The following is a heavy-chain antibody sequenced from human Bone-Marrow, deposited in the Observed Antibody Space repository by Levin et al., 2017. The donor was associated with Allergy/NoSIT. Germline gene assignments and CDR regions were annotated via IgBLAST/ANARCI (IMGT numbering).Heavy chain of an antibody. J-gene: IGHJ4*02. CDR1: GGSVSSDGHY. Sequence: ASETLSLTCTVSGGSVSSDGHYWGWIRQPPGRGLEWIGSMYYSGRTYYNPSLKSRVTMSVDTSKNQFSLKLSSVTAADTAVYYCARDGTERSAVSGFDCWGQGGLVTVSS. CDR3: ARDGTERSAVSGFDC. CDR2: MYYSGRT. D-gene: IGHD6-19*01. V-gene: IGHV4-39*07.